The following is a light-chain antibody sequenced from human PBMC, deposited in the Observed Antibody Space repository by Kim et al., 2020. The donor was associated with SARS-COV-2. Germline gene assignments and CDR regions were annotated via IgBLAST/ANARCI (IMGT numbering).Light chain of an antibody. V-gene: IGLV2-14*03. Sequence: GQAITISCTGTSSNIGGYNYVSWYQQHPGKAPKLMISNVSNRPSGVSHRFSGSKSGNTASLTISGLQAEDEADYYCSSYATTSAVVFGGGTQLTVL. CDR3: SSYATTSAVV. CDR2: NVS. CDR1: SSNIGGYNY. J-gene: IGLJ2*01.